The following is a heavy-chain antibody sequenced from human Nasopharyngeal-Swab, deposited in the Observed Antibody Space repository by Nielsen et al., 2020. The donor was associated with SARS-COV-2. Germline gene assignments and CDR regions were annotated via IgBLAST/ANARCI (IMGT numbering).Heavy chain of an antibody. CDR2: IYYSGST. Sequence: SETLSLTCTVSGGSISSSSYYWGWIRQPPGKGLEWIGSIYYSGSTYYNPSLKSRVTISVDTSKNQFSLKLSSVTAADTAVYYCARHVGGSYGRDFDYWGQGTLVTVLL. CDR1: GGSISSSSYY. J-gene: IGHJ4*02. D-gene: IGHD1-26*01. V-gene: IGHV4-39*01. CDR3: ARHVGGSYGRDFDY.